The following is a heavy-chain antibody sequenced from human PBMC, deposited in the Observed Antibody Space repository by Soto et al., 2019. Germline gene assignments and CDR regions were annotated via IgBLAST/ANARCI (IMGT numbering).Heavy chain of an antibody. CDR3: ARCPAAARAFDY. CDR1: GGSFSGYY. V-gene: IGHV4-34*01. D-gene: IGHD6-6*01. J-gene: IGHJ4*02. Sequence: PSETLSLTCAVYGGSFSGYYWSWIRQPPGKGLEWIGEINHSGSTNYNPSLKSRVTISVDTSKNQFSLKLSSVTAADTAVYYCARCPAAARAFDYWGQGTLVTVSS. CDR2: INHSGST.